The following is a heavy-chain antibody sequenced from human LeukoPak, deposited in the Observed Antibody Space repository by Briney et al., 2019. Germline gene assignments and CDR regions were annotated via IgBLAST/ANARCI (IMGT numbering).Heavy chain of an antibody. D-gene: IGHD7-27*01. Sequence: ASVTVSFKALGSTVTYHYFHWLRQAPGQGSEWMGWIHPGRGDTNIAQKFQGRVSLTRDMSISTAYMELSRLTSDDTAVYFCATDHSWGPDYWGQGTLVSVSS. J-gene: IGHJ4*02. CDR1: GSTVTYHY. V-gene: IGHV1-2*02. CDR2: IHPGRGDT. CDR3: ATDHSWGPDY.